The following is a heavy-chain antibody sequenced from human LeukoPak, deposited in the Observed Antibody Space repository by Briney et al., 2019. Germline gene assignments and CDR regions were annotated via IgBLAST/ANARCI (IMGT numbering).Heavy chain of an antibody. CDR2: ISSSSGII. D-gene: IGHD1-26*01. CDR3: ARIVGATYPYFDY. CDR1: GFIFSSYD. Sequence: GGSLRLSCAASGFIFSSYDMHWVRQAPGKGLEWVSYISSSSGIISYADSVKGRFTISRDNAKNSLYLQMNSLRAEDTAVYYCARIVGATYPYFDYWGQGTLVTVSS. V-gene: IGHV3-48*04. J-gene: IGHJ4*02.